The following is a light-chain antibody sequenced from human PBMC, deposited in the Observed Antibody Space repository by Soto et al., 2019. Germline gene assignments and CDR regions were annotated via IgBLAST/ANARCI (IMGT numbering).Light chain of an antibody. Sequence: EIVMTQSPATLSVSPGERATLSCRASQSVSSNLAWFQQRPGQAPRLLIYGASTRATGVPARFSGSESGTAFTLTISSLLSEDFTIYYCQHYNNWPLTVGGGTKVEIK. V-gene: IGKV3-15*01. CDR2: GAS. CDR1: QSVSSN. CDR3: QHYNNWPLT. J-gene: IGKJ4*01.